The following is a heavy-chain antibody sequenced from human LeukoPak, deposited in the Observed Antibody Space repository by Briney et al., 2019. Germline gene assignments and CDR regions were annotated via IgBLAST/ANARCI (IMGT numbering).Heavy chain of an antibody. J-gene: IGHJ4*02. D-gene: IGHD2-15*01. CDR2: IYYSGST. V-gene: IGHV4-59*01. CDR1: GGSISSYY. CDR3: ARAPGWYFDY. Sequence: SETLSLTCTVSGGSISSYYWSWIRQPPGKGLEWIGYIYYSGSTNYNPSLKSRVTISVGTSKNQFSLKLSSVTAADTAVYYCARAPGWYFDYWGQGTLVTVSS.